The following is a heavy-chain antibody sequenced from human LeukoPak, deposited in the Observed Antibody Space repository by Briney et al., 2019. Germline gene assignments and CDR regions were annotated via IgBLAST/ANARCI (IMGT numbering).Heavy chain of an antibody. D-gene: IGHD3-9*01. CDR2: IYTSGST. Sequence: SETLSLTCTVSGGSISSYYWSWIRQPAGKGLEWIGRIYTSGSTNYNPSLKSRVTISVDTSKNQFSLKLSSVTAADTAVYYCASGILTGYYVAFDIWGQGTMVTVSS. CDR3: ASGILTGYYVAFDI. J-gene: IGHJ3*02. CDR1: GGSISSYY. V-gene: IGHV4-4*07.